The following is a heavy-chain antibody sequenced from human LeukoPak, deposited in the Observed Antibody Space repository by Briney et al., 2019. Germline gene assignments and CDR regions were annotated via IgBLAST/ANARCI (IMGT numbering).Heavy chain of an antibody. CDR1: GFTFRDYG. J-gene: IGHJ4*02. CDR3: ARWCEYYYDDSGYCLDY. V-gene: IGHV3-30*03. CDR2: MSHDGSNK. Sequence: PGRPLRLSCAASGFTFRDYGMHWVRQAPGKGLEWVAVMSHDGSNKYYADSVKGRFTISRDNSKNTLYLEMNSLRAEDTAVYYCARWCEYYYDDSGYCLDYWGQGTLVTVSS. D-gene: IGHD3-22*01.